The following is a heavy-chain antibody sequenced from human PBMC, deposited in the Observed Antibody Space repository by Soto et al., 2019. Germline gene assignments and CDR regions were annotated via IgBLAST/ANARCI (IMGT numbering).Heavy chain of an antibody. CDR3: ARATGTLRSRNCDY. Sequence: PSETLSLTCSFSGGAIITVGHYWTWIRHPPGKGLEWIGSIYQTGSTYYSKSLRSRLTMSVDTSKSQFSLRLSSVTAADTAVYYCARATGTLRSRNCDYWGQGSLVTVSS. D-gene: IGHD1-1*01. CDR2: IYQTGST. CDR1: GGAIITVGHY. V-gene: IGHV4-31*03. J-gene: IGHJ4*02.